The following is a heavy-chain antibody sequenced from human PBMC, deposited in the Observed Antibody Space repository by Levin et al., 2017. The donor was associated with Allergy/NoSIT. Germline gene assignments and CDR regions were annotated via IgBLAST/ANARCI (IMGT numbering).Heavy chain of an antibody. J-gene: IGHJ4*02. Sequence: SETLSLTCTVSGGSISSGDYYWSWIRQPPGKGLEWIGYIYYSGSTYYNPSLKSRVTISVDTSKNQFSLKLSSVTAADTAVYYCARVPGPEAQPPNDYGDYFDYWGQGTLVTVSS. CDR3: ARVPGPEAQPPNDYGDYFDY. V-gene: IGHV4-30-4*01. D-gene: IGHD4-17*01. CDR2: IYYSGST. CDR1: GGSISSGDYY.